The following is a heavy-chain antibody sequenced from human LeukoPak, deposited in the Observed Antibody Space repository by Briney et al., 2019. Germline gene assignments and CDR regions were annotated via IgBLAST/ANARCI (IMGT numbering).Heavy chain of an antibody. CDR2: ISGSGGIT. D-gene: IGHD1-26*01. CDR3: AKNSGSYYPETNAFDI. V-gene: IGHV3-23*01. CDR1: GFTFSSYA. J-gene: IGHJ3*02. Sequence: QSGGSLRLSCAASGFTFSSYAMSWVRQAPGKGLEWVSAISGSGGITYYADSVKGRFTISRDSSKNTLYLQMNSLRAEDTAVYYCAKNSGSYYPETNAFDIWGQGTMVTVSS.